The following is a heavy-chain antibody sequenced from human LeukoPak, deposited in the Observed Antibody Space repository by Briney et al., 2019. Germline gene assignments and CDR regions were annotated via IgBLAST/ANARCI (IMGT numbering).Heavy chain of an antibody. V-gene: IGHV3-30*03. Sequence: GRSLRLSCAASGFTFSSYGMHWVRQAPGKGLEWVAVISYDGGNKFYADSVRGRFTISRDNAQTSIYLQMNSLRAEDTAVYYCARASKPWLQLTWGQGTLVTVSS. CDR3: ARASKPWLQLT. D-gene: IGHD5-24*01. CDR1: GFTFSSYG. CDR2: ISYDGGNK. J-gene: IGHJ5*02.